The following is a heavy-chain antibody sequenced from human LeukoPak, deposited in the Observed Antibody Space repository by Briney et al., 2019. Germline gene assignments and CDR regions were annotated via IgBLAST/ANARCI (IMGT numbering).Heavy chain of an antibody. Sequence: PSETLSLTCTVSGGSISSYHWSWIRQPPGKGLEWIGEINHSGSTNYNPSLKSRVTISVDTSKNQFSLKLSSVTAADTAVYYCARARAKKTRGYFDYWGQGTLVTVSS. CDR1: GGSISSYH. CDR3: ARARAKKTRGYFDY. V-gene: IGHV4-34*01. J-gene: IGHJ4*02. CDR2: INHSGST. D-gene: IGHD3-10*01.